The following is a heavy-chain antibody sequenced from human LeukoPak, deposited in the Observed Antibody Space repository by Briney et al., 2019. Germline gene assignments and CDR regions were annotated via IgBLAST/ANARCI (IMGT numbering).Heavy chain of an antibody. CDR3: AHGQIAAVGTTIPFDY. D-gene: IGHD6-13*01. CDR1: GFSLSTSGVG. J-gene: IGHJ4*02. V-gene: IGHV2-5*02. Sequence: CGPTLVNPTQTLTLTCTFSGFSLSTSGVGVGWIRQPLGATLMGIAHIYWDDDKRYSPSLKSRLTITKDTSKNQVVLTMSNMDPVDTATYYCAHGQIAAVGTTIPFDYWGPGTPVTLSA. CDR2: IYWDDDK.